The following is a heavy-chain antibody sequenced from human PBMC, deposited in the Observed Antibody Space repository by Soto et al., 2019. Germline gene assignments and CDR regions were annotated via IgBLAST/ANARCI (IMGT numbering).Heavy chain of an antibody. CDR2: ISFETYKT. CDR3: VKGGGDCRGHCLINYFDP. V-gene: IGHV3-30*18. CDR1: GFTFKRHG. Sequence: QSGGSLRLSCTASGFTFKRHGMHWVRQTPGKGLEWVATISFETYKTYYADSVKGRFTISRDNSKNTLHLQMNSLRLEDSGLYFCVKGGGDCRGHCLINYFDPWGQGTTVTVYS. J-gene: IGHJ5*02. D-gene: IGHD2-21*02.